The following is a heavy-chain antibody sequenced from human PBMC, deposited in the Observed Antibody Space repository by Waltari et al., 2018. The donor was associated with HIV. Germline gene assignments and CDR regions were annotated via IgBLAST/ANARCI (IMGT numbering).Heavy chain of an antibody. V-gene: IGHV3-23*01. D-gene: IGHD5-12*01. CDR3: AKDPMDIVATINYYGMDV. Sequence: EVQLLESGGGLVQPGGSLRLSCAASGFTFSSSAMSWVRQAPGRVLEWVSAIRDSGGSTYYADSVKGRFTISRDNSKNTLYRQMNGLRAEDTAVYYCAKDPMDIVATINYYGMDVWGQGTTVTVSS. CDR1: GFTFSSSA. J-gene: IGHJ6*02. CDR2: IRDSGGST.